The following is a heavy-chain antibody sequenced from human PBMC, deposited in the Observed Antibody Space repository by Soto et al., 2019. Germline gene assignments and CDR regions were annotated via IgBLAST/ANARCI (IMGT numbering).Heavy chain of an antibody. D-gene: IGHD3-10*01. V-gene: IGHV4-31*03. CDR2: IYYSEST. CDR3: ARGGRYGSGSYPGY. CDR1: GGSISSGGYY. J-gene: IGHJ4*02. Sequence: QVQLQESGPGLVKPSQTLSLTCTVSGGSISSGGYYWSWIRQHPGKGLEWVGYIYYSESTNYNPSLTRRVTTTVDTSKNQFSLKLSSVTAADTAVYYCARGGRYGSGSYPGYWGQGTLVTVSS.